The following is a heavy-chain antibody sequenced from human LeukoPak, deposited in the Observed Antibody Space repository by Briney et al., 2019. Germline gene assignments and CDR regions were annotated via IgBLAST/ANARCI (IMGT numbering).Heavy chain of an antibody. CDR2: IYYSGST. V-gene: IGHV4-59*12. Sequence: SETLSLTCTVSGGSISSYYWSWIRQPPGKGLEWIGYIYYSGSTYYNPSLKSRVTISVDTSKNQFFLKLSSVTAADTAVYYCARNYGYFGSGSYPDYWGQGTLVTVSS. CDR1: GGSISSYY. CDR3: ARNYGYFGSGSYPDY. J-gene: IGHJ4*02. D-gene: IGHD3-10*01.